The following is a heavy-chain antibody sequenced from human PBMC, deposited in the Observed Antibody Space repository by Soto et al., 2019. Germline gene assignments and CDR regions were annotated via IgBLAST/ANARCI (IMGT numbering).Heavy chain of an antibody. V-gene: IGHV3-13*01. J-gene: IGHJ3*02. Sequence: GGSLRLSCAASGFTFSSYDMHWVRQATGKGLEWVSAIGTAGDTYYPGSVKGRFTISRENAKNSLYLQMNSLRAEDTAVYYCARDRVWQLTGQWDAFDIWGQGTMVTVSS. CDR1: GFTFSSYD. CDR3: ARDRVWQLTGQWDAFDI. CDR2: IGTAGDT. D-gene: IGHD6-6*01.